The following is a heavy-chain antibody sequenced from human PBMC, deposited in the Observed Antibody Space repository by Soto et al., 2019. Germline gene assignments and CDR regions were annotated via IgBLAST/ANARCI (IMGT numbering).Heavy chain of an antibody. CDR2: IYWDDDK. CDR3: AHTGIAVAGTLNPFDY. J-gene: IGHJ4*02. V-gene: IGHV2-5*02. Sequence: QITLKESGPTLVKPTQTLTLTCTFSGFSLSTSGVGVGWIRQPPGKALEWLALIYWDDDKRYSPSLKSRLTITKDTSKNQVVLTMTNMDPVDTATYYCAHTGIAVAGTLNPFDYWGQGTLVTVSS. D-gene: IGHD6-19*01. CDR1: GFSLSTSGVG.